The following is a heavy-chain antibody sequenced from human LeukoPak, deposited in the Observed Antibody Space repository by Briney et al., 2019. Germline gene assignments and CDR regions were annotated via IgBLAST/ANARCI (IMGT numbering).Heavy chain of an antibody. V-gene: IGHV3-30*02. Sequence: PGGSLRLSCAASGFTFSSYGMHWVRQAPGKGLEWVAFIRYDGSKKYYADSMKGRLTISRDNSKNTLYVQMNSLRVEDTAVFYCARDEKFNYFDYWGQGTLVTVSS. CDR2: IRYDGSKK. J-gene: IGHJ4*02. CDR1: GFTFSSYG. CDR3: ARDEKFNYFDY.